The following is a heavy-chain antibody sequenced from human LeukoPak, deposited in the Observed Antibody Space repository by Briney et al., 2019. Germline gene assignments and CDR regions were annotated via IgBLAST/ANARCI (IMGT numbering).Heavy chain of an antibody. V-gene: IGHV1-2*02. D-gene: IGHD3-10*01. CDR2: INPTSGGT. CDR3: ARDMVRGVRTAGY. J-gene: IGHJ4*02. CDR1: GYTFTGSY. Sequence: GASVKVSCKASGYTFTGSYMHWVRQAPGQGLEWMGWINPTSGGTNYAQKFQGRVTMTRDTSISTAYLELSRLRSDDTAVYYCARDMVRGVRTAGYWGQGTLVTVSS.